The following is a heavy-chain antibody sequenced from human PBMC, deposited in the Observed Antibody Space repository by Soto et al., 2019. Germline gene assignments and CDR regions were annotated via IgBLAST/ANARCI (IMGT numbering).Heavy chain of an antibody. J-gene: IGHJ4*02. CDR1: GYTFTSYA. CDR2: INAGNGNT. D-gene: IGHD2-21*02. CDR3: ARSIVVVTALDY. Sequence: QVQLVQSGAEEKKPGASVKVSCKASGYTFTSYAMHWVRQAPGQRLEWTGWINAGNGNTKYSQKLQGRVTITRDTSASTAYMELSSLRSEDTAVYYCARSIVVVTALDYWGQGTLVTVSS. V-gene: IGHV1-3*05.